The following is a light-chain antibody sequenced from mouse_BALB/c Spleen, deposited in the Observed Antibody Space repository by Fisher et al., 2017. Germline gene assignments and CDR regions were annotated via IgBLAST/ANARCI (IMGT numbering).Light chain of an antibody. V-gene: IGKV4-74*01. CDR1: SSVSSSY. J-gene: IGKJ5*01. CDR3: QQWSSNPLT. Sequence: IVLTQSTAIMSASLGERVTMTCTASSSVSSSYLHWYQQKPGSSPKLWIYSTSNLASGVPARFSGSGSGTSYSLTINSMEAEDAATYYCQQWSSNPLTFGAGTKLELK. CDR2: STS.